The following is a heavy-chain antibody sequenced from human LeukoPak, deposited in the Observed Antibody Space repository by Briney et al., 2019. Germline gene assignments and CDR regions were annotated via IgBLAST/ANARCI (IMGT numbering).Heavy chain of an antibody. CDR1: GFTFSSYW. CDR3: ARAPARYCSGCSCRNWVDP. D-gene: IGHD2-15*01. CDR2: IKQDGSEK. Sequence: GGSLRLSCAASGFTFSSYWMSWVRQAPGKGLEWVANIKQDGSEKYYVDSVKGRFTISRDNAKNSLYLQMNSLRAEDTAVYYCARAPARYCSGCSCRNWVDPWGQGTLVTVSS. J-gene: IGHJ5*02. V-gene: IGHV3-7*03.